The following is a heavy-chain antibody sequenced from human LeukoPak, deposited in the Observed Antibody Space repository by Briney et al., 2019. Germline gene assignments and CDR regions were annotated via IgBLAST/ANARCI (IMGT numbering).Heavy chain of an antibody. CDR1: GFTVSSNY. V-gene: IGHV3-53*01. J-gene: IGHJ3*02. D-gene: IGHD3-22*01. CDR3: ANYDSSGYYTFDI. CDR2: IYSGGST. Sequence: GGSLRLSCAASGFTVSSNYMSWVRQAPGKGLEWGSIIYSGGSTYYADSVKGRFTISRDNSKNTLYLQMNSLRAEATAVYYCANYDSSGYYTFDIWGQGTMVTVSS.